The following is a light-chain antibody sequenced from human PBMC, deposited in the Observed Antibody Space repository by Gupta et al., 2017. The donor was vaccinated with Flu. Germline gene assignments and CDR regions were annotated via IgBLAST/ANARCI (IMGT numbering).Light chain of an antibody. CDR1: SGSVSSAYY. CDR3: VLYLDGGIWV. J-gene: IGLJ3*02. V-gene: IGLV8-61*01. CDR2: NTN. Sequence: QTVVTQEPSFSVSPGGTVTFTCGLASGSVSSAYYPSWYQQTPGQAPRTLIYNTNSRSSGVPDRFSGSILGNKAALTITGAQADDESDYYCVLYLDGGIWVFGGGTKLTVL.